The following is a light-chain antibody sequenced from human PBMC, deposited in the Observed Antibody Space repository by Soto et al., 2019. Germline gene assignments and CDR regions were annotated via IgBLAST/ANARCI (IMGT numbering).Light chain of an antibody. CDR3: QQYNDWSSR. V-gene: IGKV1-5*01. CDR1: QSVTNF. J-gene: IGKJ2*03. Sequence: DIQMTQSPSTLTASVGDRVTITCRASQSVTNFLAWHQQKPGKAPKLLIYDASTLEDGVPSRFSGSGSGTQFTLTISSVQPDDYATYYCQQYNDWSSRFGQGTKLEIK. CDR2: DAS.